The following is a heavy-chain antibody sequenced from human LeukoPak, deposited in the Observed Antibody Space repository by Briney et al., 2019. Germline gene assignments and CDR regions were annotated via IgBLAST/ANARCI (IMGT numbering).Heavy chain of an antibody. CDR1: GFTVNTNY. CDR2: IYSGGIT. D-gene: IGHD6-19*01. V-gene: IGHV3-66*02. Sequence: GGSLRLSWAASGFTVNTNYMTWVRQAPGKGLEWVAVIYSGGITYYADSVKGRFTISRDNSKNTLYLQMNSLRPEDTAIYFCARRHSSGSNWGQGTLVSVSS. J-gene: IGHJ4*02. CDR3: ARRHSSGSN.